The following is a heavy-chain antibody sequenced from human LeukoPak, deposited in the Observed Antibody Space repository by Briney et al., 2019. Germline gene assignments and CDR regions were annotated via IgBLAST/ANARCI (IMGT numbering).Heavy chain of an antibody. J-gene: IGHJ3*02. Sequence: AXVXXSCKASGYTFTSYYMHWVRQAPGQGLEWMGIINPSGGSTSYAQKFQGRVTMTRDTSTSTVYMELSSLRSEDTAVYYCARPGLDAFDIWGQGTMVTVSS. CDR1: GYTFTSYY. D-gene: IGHD3/OR15-3a*01. V-gene: IGHV1-46*01. CDR3: ARPGLDAFDI. CDR2: INPSGGST.